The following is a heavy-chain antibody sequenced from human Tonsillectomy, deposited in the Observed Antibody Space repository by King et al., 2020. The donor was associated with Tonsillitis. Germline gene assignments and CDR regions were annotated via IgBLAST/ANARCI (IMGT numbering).Heavy chain of an antibody. D-gene: IGHD4-17*01. CDR2: TYYRSKWCN. CDR1: GDSVSSNSAA. V-gene: IGHV6-1*01. J-gene: IGHJ5*02. CDR3: AREPSPPTDYGDLSNWFDP. Sequence: VQLQQSGPGLVKPSQTLSLTCAISGDSVSSNSAAWNWIRQSPSRCLEGLGRTYYRSKWCNDDPVSVKSRITINPDTSKNQFSLQLNSVTPEDTAVYYCAREPSPPTDYGDLSNWFDPWGQGTLVTVSS.